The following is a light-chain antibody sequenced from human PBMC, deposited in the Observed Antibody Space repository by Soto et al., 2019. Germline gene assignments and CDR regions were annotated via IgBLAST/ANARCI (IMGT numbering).Light chain of an antibody. CDR1: QSVSSSY. Sequence: EIVLTQSPGTLSLSPVERATLSCRASQSVSSSYLAWYQQKPGQAPRLLIYGVYTRAPGIPARFSGSGSGTDFTLTISSLEPEDFATYYCQQRRDWPLTFGGGTKVDIK. J-gene: IGKJ4*01. CDR2: GVY. CDR3: QQRRDWPLT. V-gene: IGKV3D-20*02.